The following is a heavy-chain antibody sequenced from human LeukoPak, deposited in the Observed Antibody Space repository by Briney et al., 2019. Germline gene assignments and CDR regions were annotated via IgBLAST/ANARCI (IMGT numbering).Heavy chain of an antibody. CDR1: GFTFSSYA. CDR2: ISSGSGYI. Sequence: GGSLRLSCAASGFTFSSYAMSWVRQAPGKGLEWVSAISSGSGYIYYADSVKGRFTISRDNAKNSLYLQMNSLRAEDTAVYYCARKPFDFWTGYLVDYWGRGTLVTVSS. D-gene: IGHD3/OR15-3a*01. V-gene: IGHV3-21*06. J-gene: IGHJ4*02. CDR3: ARKPFDFWTGYLVDY.